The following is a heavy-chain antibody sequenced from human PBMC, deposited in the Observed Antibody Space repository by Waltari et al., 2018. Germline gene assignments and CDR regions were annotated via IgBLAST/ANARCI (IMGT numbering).Heavy chain of an antibody. CDR2: IYYSGST. Sequence: QLQLQESGPGLVKPSETLSLTCTVPGGSISSSSYYWGWIRQPPGKGLEGIGSIYYSGSTYYNPSLKSRVTISVDTSKNQFSLKLSSVTAADTAVYYCARDKYYYDSSGYYSTGFFDYWGQGTLVTVSS. CDR1: GGSISSSSYY. V-gene: IGHV4-39*07. J-gene: IGHJ4*02. CDR3: ARDKYYYDSSGYYSTGFFDY. D-gene: IGHD3-22*01.